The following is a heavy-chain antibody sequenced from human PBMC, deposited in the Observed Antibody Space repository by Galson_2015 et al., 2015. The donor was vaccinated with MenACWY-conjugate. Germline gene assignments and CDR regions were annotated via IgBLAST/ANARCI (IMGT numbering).Heavy chain of an antibody. V-gene: IGHV3-21*01. CDR1: GFTFSSYS. J-gene: IGHJ4*02. CDR2: ISSSRGYM. CDR3: TRVAGHCGSTACYLVDY. Sequence: SLRLSCAASGFTFSSYSMNWVRQAPGKGLEWVSSISSSRGYMYYADSVKGRFTISRDNAKNSLYLQMHSLSAEDTAVYNCTRVAGHCGSTACYLVDYWGQGTLVTVSS. D-gene: IGHD2-2*01.